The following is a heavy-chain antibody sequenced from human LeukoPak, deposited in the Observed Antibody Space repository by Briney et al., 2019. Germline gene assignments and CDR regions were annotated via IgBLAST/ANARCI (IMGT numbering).Heavy chain of an antibody. Sequence: GGSLRLSCAASGFTFSSYAMSWVRQAPGEGLEWVSAISGSGGSTYYADSVKGRFTISRDNSKNTLYLQMNSLRAEDTAVYYCAKDPTYYYDSSGYYAGAFEDAFDIWGQGTMVTVSS. CDR2: ISGSGGST. CDR1: GFTFSSYA. V-gene: IGHV3-23*01. D-gene: IGHD3-22*01. CDR3: AKDPTYYYDSSGYYAGAFEDAFDI. J-gene: IGHJ3*02.